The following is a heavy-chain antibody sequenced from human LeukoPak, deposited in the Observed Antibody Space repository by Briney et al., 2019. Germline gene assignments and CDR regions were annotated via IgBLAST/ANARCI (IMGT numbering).Heavy chain of an antibody. D-gene: IGHD3-9*01. CDR3: ATVPSYDILTGYYGY. CDR1: GYTFISYD. CDR2: MNPNSGDT. Sequence: ASVKVSCKASGYTFISYDINWVRQATGQGLEWLGWMNPNSGDTGYAQKFQGRVTMTEDTSTDTAYMELSSLRSEDTAVYYCATVPSYDILTGYYGYWGQGTLVTVSS. V-gene: IGHV1-8*01. J-gene: IGHJ4*02.